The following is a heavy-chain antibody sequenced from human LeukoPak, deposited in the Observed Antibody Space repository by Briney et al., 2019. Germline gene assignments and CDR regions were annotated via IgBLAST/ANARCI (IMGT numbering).Heavy chain of an antibody. V-gene: IGHV3-30*03. J-gene: IGHJ2*01. D-gene: IGHD3-10*01. CDR2: ISYDGNIK. CDR3: ARPLYGILPWLRDWYFDL. CDR1: GFTFSSYG. Sequence: QAGGSLRLSCAASGFTFSSYGMHWVRQAPGKGLEWVALISYDGNIKYHADSAKGRFTISRDNSKNTLYLQVNSLRPEDAAVYYCARPLYGILPWLRDWYFDLWGRGTLVTVSS.